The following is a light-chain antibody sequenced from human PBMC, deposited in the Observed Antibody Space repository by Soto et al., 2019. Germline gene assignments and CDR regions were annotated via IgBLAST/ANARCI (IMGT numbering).Light chain of an antibody. CDR1: SSDIGAYNY. Sequence: QSALTQPASVSGSPGQSITISCTGTSSDIGAYNYVSWYQQHPGKAPKLLIYEVTNRPSGVSDRFSGSKSGNTASLTISGLQAEDEGTYYCCSYAGSSPLYVFGTGTKLTVL. J-gene: IGLJ1*01. CDR2: EVT. CDR3: CSYAGSSPLYV. V-gene: IGLV2-14*01.